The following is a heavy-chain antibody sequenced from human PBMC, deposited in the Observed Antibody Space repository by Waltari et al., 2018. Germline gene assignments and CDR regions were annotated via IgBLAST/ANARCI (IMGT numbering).Heavy chain of an antibody. D-gene: IGHD2-21*02. CDR3: ARDLGGNSLPYYYGMDV. CDR1: GGPISSSSYY. J-gene: IGHJ6*02. V-gene: IGHV4-39*07. Sequence: QLQLQESGPGLVKPSETLSLTCTVSGGPISSSSYYWGWIRQPPGKGLEWIGSIYYSGSTYYNPSLKSRVTISVDTSKNQFSLKLSSVTAADTAVYYCARDLGGNSLPYYYGMDVWGQGTTVTVSS. CDR2: IYYSGST.